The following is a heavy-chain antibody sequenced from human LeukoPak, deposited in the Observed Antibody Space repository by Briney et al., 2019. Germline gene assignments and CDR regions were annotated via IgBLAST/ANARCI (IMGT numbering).Heavy chain of an antibody. CDR2: FDPEDGET. Sequence: ASVKVSCKVSGYTLTELSMHWVRQAPGKGLEWMGGFDPEDGETIYAQKFQGRVTMTEGTSTDTAYMELSSLRSEDTAVYYCATRYSYGQTRWFDPWGQGTLVTVSS. V-gene: IGHV1-24*01. CDR1: GYTLTELS. J-gene: IGHJ5*02. CDR3: ATRYSYGQTRWFDP. D-gene: IGHD5-18*01.